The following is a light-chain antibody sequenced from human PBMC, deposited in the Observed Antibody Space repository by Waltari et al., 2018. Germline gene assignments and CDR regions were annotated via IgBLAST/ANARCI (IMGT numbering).Light chain of an antibody. V-gene: IGLV3-10*01. J-gene: IGLJ2*01. CDR2: EDS. CDR3: YSSDNSGFYKL. Sequence: SHELTQPPSVSVSPGKTARITCSGDALSRKYAYWYQQKSGQAPVLVIYEDSKRPSGRPERFSGSGSGTMATLTISGAQVDDEADYYCYSSDNSGFYKLFGGGTKLTVL. CDR1: ALSRKY.